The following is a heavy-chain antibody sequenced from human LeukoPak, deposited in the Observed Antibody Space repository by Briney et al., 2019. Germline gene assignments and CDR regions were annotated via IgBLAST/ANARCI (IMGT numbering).Heavy chain of an antibody. CDR1: GFTFSSHW. D-gene: IGHD6-13*01. CDR2: INQDGSER. J-gene: IGHJ3*02. V-gene: IGHV3-7*01. Sequence: GGSLRLSCAASGFTFSSHWMTWVRQAPGKGLEWVANINQDGSERYYVDSVKGRFTISRDNAKNSLYLQMNSLRAEEKAVYYCARDREYRSSFAFEIWGEGTMVPVSS. CDR3: ARDREYRSSFAFEI.